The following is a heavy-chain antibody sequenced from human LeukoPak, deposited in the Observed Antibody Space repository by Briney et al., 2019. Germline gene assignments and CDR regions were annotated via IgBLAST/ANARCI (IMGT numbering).Heavy chain of an antibody. CDR2: IRSKANSYAT. CDR3: TRLYYYDSSGYFDDAFDI. J-gene: IGHJ3*02. D-gene: IGHD3-22*01. Sequence: PGGSLRLSCAASGFTFSGSAMHWVRQASGKGLEWVGRIRSKANSYATAYAASVKGRFTISRDDSKNTAYLQMNSLKTEDTAVYYCTRLYYYDSSGYFDDAFDIWGQGTMVTVSS. V-gene: IGHV3-73*01. CDR1: GFTFSGSA.